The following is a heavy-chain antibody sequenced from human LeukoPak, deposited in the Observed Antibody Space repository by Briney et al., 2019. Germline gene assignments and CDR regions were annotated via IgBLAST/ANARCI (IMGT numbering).Heavy chain of an antibody. D-gene: IGHD3-10*01. CDR1: GDTFSDYT. V-gene: IGHV1-69*02. J-gene: IGHJ5*01. CDR3: ARGRYYGSGSKNWFDS. CDR2: IIPILGIA. Sequence: ASVKVSCKTSGDTFSDYTVNWVRQGPGQGLEWMGRIIPILGIATYAQKFQDRVTITADRSTSTAYMELSSLRSEDTTVYYCARGRYYGSGSKNWFDSWGQGTPVTVSS.